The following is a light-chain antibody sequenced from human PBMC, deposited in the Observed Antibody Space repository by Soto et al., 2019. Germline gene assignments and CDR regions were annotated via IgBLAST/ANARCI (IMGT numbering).Light chain of an antibody. J-gene: IGKJ2*01. CDR1: QIISSW. CDR3: QQYNSYSPYT. CDR2: KAS. Sequence: DIQMTQSPSTLSASVGDRVTITCRASQIISSWLAWYQQKPGKVPKLLIYKASSLESGVPSRFSGSESGTEFALTISSLQPDDFATYHCQQYNSYSPYTFGQGTKLEIK. V-gene: IGKV1-5*03.